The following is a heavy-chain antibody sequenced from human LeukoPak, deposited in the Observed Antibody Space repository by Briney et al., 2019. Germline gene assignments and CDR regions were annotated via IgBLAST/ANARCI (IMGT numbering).Heavy chain of an antibody. CDR2: ISYDGSNK. J-gene: IGHJ3*02. CDR1: GFTFSSYA. V-gene: IGHV3-30*18. Sequence: AGGSLRLPCAASGFTFSSYAMHWVRQAPGKGLEWVAVISYDGSNKYYADSVKGRFIISRDKSKNTLYLQMNSLRAEDTAVYYCAKSPRVVQMVFDIWGQGTMVTVSS. D-gene: IGHD2-15*01. CDR3: AKSPRVVQMVFDI.